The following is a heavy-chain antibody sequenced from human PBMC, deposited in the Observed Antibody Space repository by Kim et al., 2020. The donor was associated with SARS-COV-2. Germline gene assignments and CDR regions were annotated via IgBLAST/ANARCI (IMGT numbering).Heavy chain of an antibody. Sequence: GGSLRLSCAASGFTFSSYAMSWVRQAPGKGLEWVSAISGSGGSTYYADSVKGLFTISRDNSKNTLYLQMNSLRAEDTAVYYCAKDGISGAHCSSTSCYRPGWFDPWGQGTLVTVSS. CDR1: GFTFSSYA. V-gene: IGHV3-23*01. J-gene: IGHJ5*02. CDR2: ISGSGGST. D-gene: IGHD2-2*01. CDR3: AKDGISGAHCSSTSCYRPGWFDP.